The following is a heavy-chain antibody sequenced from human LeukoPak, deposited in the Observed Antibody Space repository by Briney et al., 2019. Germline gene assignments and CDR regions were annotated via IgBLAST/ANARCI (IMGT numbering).Heavy chain of an antibody. Sequence: PGGSLRLSCAASGFTFSSYAMHWVRKAPGKGLEWVAVISYDGSNKYYADSVKGRFTISRDNSKNTLYLQMNSLRAEDTAVYYCAREDMTTVVTPFDYWGQGTLVTVSS. J-gene: IGHJ4*02. CDR2: ISYDGSNK. V-gene: IGHV3-30-3*01. CDR3: AREDMTTVVTPFDY. D-gene: IGHD4-23*01. CDR1: GFTFSSYA.